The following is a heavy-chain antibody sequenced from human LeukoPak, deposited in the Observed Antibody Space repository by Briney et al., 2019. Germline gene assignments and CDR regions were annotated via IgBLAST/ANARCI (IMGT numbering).Heavy chain of an antibody. Sequence: GGSLRLSCAASGFTFSSYGMSWVRQAPGKGLEWVSAISGSGGSTYYADSVKGRFTISRDNSKNTLYLQMNSLRAEDTAVYYCAKDTYYYGSGSYYLFDYWGQGTLVTVSS. CDR2: ISGSGGST. CDR1: GFTFSSYG. CDR3: AKDTYYYGSGSYYLFDY. J-gene: IGHJ4*02. V-gene: IGHV3-23*01. D-gene: IGHD3-10*01.